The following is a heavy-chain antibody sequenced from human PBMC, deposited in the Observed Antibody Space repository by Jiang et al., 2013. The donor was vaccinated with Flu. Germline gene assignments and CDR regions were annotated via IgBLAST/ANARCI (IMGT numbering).Heavy chain of an antibody. CDR2: IYYSDNTYY. CDR3: AGATSVTMWAFDI. J-gene: IGHJ3*02. Sequence: GPGLVKSSQTLSLTCTVSGGSLKTGDFYWTWIRQSPGKGLECIGYIYYSDNTYYYYNPSLKSRLTISVDTSKNQFSLRLTSVTAADTAMYYCAGATSVTMWAFDIWGQGT. CDR1: GGSLKTGDFY. V-gene: IGHV4-30-4*01. D-gene: IGHD3-10*02.